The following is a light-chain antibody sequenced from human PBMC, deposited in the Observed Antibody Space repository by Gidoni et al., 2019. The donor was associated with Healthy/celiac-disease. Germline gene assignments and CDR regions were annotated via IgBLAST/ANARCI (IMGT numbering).Light chain of an antibody. V-gene: IGKV2-28*01. Sequence: DIVMTQSPLSLPVTPGEPASISCRSSQSLLHSNGYNYLYWYLQKPGQSPQLLIYWGSNRASGVPDRFSGSGSGTDFTLKISRVEAEDVGVYYCMQALQTPVTFGQGTKLEIK. J-gene: IGKJ2*01. CDR1: QSLLHSNGYNY. CDR3: MQALQTPVT. CDR2: WGS.